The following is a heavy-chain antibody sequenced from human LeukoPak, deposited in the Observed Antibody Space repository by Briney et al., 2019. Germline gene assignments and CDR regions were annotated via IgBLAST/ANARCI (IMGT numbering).Heavy chain of an antibody. J-gene: IGHJ4*02. CDR3: AKTKGDYEYWSGYYKYYFDY. Sequence: GGSLRLSCAASGFTFSSYAMHWVRQAPGKGLEWVAVISYDGSNKYYADSVKGRFTISRDNSKNTLYLQMNSLRAEDTALYYCAKTKGDYEYWSGYYKYYFDYWGQGTLVTVSS. V-gene: IGHV3-30-3*02. CDR1: GFTFSSYA. D-gene: IGHD3-3*01. CDR2: ISYDGSNK.